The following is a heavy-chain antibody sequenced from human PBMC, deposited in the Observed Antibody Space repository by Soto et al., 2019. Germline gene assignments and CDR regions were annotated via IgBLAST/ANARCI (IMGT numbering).Heavy chain of an antibody. Sequence: QVQLVQSGAEVKKPGSSVKVSCKASGGTFSSYAISWVRQAPGQGLEWMGGIIPIVGTANYAQKFQGRVTITADESTSTAYMELGSLRSEDTAVYYCARDHWVVPAAVYYYYGMDVWGQGPTVSVSS. CDR2: IIPIVGTA. V-gene: IGHV1-69*01. D-gene: IGHD2-2*01. CDR1: GGTFSSYA. J-gene: IGHJ6*02. CDR3: ARDHWVVPAAVYYYYGMDV.